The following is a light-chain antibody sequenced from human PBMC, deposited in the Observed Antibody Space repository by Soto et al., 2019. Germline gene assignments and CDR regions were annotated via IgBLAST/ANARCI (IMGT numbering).Light chain of an antibody. J-gene: IGKJ2*01. CDR1: QSVSSTY. CDR2: GAS. CDR3: QQYGGSPRYT. V-gene: IGKV3-20*01. Sequence: EIVLTQSPGTLSLSPGEKATLSCRASQSVSSTYLAWYQQKPGQAPRLLIYGASSRATGIPDRFSGSGSGTDFTLTSSSLEPEDFAVYDCQQYGGSPRYTFGQGTKLESK.